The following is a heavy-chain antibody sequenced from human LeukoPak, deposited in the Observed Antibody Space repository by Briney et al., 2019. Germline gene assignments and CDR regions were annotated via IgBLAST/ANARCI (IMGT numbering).Heavy chain of an antibody. CDR1: GFTFSSYE. V-gene: IGHV3-48*03. CDR2: ISSSGSTI. CDR3: ARASMWWPLKGPLDY. Sequence: GGSLRLSCAASGFTFSSYEMNWVRQAPGKGLEWVSYISSSGSTIHYADSVKGRFTISRDNAKNSLYLQMNSLRAEDTAVYYCARASMWWPLKGPLDYWGQGTLVTVSS. J-gene: IGHJ4*02. D-gene: IGHD2-21*01.